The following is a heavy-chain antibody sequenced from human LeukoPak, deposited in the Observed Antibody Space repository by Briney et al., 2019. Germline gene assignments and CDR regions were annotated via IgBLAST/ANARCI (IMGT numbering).Heavy chain of an antibody. V-gene: IGHV1-58*02. CDR1: GFTFTSSA. Sequence: GASVKISCKASGFTFTSSAMQWVRQARGQRLEWIGWIVVGSGNTSYAQKFQERVTITRDMSTSTAYMELSSLRSEDTAVYYCAAAHGGYCSGGSCYFHRSLLDYYYGMDVWGQGTTVTVSS. CDR3: AAAHGGYCSGGSCYFHRSLLDYYYGMDV. CDR2: IVVGSGNT. D-gene: IGHD2-15*01. J-gene: IGHJ6*02.